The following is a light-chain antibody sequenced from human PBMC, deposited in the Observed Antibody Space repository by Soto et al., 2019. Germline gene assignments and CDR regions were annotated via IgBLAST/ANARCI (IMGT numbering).Light chain of an antibody. V-gene: IGLV2-14*01. Sequence: QSALTQPASVSGSPGQSITISCTGTSSDVGGYNYVSWYQQHPGKAPKLMIYDVSNRPSGVSNRFSGSKSGNTASLPISGLQAEDEADYYCSSYTSSSTYVFGTGTKLTVI. CDR2: DVS. CDR3: SSYTSSSTYV. CDR1: SSDVGGYNY. J-gene: IGLJ1*01.